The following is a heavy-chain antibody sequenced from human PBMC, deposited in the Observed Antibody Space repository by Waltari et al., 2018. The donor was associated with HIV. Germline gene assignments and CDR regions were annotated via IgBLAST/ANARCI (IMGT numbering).Heavy chain of an antibody. CDR3: ARSGYSSGWYSHFDY. Sequence: QVQLQESGPGLVKPSETLSLTCTVSGGSISSYYWSWIRQPPGKGLEWIGYLYYSGSTNYTPSLKSRVTISVDTSKNQFSLKLSSVTAADTAVYYCARSGYSSGWYSHFDYWGQGTLVTVSS. J-gene: IGHJ4*02. CDR2: LYYSGST. D-gene: IGHD6-19*01. CDR1: GGSISSYY. V-gene: IGHV4-59*01.